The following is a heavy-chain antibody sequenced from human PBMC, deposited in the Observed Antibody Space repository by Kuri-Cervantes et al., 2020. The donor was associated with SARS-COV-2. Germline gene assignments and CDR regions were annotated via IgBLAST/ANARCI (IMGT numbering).Heavy chain of an antibody. V-gene: IGHV3-33*08. J-gene: IGHJ6*03. CDR1: GFTFSNYV. Sequence: GESLKISCVASGFTFSNYVIHWVRQAPGKGLEWVAVIWYDGENEYYAGSVKGRFTISRDNSKNTVYLHMNSLRAEDTAMYYCARGAANYYYMDVWGKGTTVTVSS. D-gene: IGHD3-16*01. CDR3: ARGAANYYYMDV. CDR2: IWYDGENE.